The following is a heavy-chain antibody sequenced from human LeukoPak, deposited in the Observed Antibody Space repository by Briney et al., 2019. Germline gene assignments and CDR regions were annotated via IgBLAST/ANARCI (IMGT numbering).Heavy chain of an antibody. CDR2: INHGGSIV. CDR3: AREDSSSFDY. D-gene: IGHD6-6*01. CDR1: GFTFVSHA. Sequence: GGSLRLSCGVSGFTFVSHAMNWVHQAPGKGLEWISFINHGGSIVYYADSVKGRFTISRDNAKNSLYLQMNSLRAEDTAVYYCAREDSSSFDYWGQGTLVTVSS. V-gene: IGHV3-48*04. J-gene: IGHJ4*02.